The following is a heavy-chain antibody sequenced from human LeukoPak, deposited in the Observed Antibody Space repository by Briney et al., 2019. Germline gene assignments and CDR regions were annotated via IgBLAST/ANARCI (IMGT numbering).Heavy chain of an antibody. CDR1: GGSISSYY. Sequence: SETLSLTCTVSGGSISSYYWSWIRQPPGKGLEWIGYIYYSGSTNYNPSLKSRVTISVDTSKNQFSLKLSSVTAADTAVYYCASSNPPHYYGSGSYFQHWGQGTLVTVSS. CDR3: ASSNPPHYYGSGSYFQH. CDR2: IYYSGST. D-gene: IGHD3-10*01. V-gene: IGHV4-59*08. J-gene: IGHJ1*01.